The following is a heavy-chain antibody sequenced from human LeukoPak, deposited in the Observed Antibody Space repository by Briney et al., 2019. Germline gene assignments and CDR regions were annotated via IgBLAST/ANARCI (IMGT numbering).Heavy chain of an antibody. D-gene: IGHD2-2*01. CDR3: ARYCSSTKCPFDF. Sequence: PSETLSLTCTVSGGSISSGIYFWSWIRQHPGKGLEWIGYIHHSGHTYYNPSLKSRVTISMDTSKNQFSLRLSAVTDAVTAMYYCARYCSSTKCPFDFWGQGTLVTVSS. CDR2: IHHSGHT. V-gene: IGHV4-31*03. J-gene: IGHJ4*02. CDR1: GGSISSGIYF.